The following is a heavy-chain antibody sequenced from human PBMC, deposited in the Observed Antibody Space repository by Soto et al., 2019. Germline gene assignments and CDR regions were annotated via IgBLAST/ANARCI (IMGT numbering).Heavy chain of an antibody. J-gene: IGHJ4*02. Sequence: SQTLSLTCAISGDSVSSNGAAWNWIRQSPSRGLEWLGRTYHRSNWYNDYAVSVKSRITINADTSKNQFSLQLNSVTPEDTAVNFCAREYRSGWRFDYWGQGILFTVSS. CDR3: AREYRSGWRFDY. CDR2: TYHRSNWYN. CDR1: GDSVSSNGAA. D-gene: IGHD6-19*01. V-gene: IGHV6-1*01.